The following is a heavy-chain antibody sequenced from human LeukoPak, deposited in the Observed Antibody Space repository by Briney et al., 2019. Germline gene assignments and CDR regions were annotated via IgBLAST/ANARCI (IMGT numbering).Heavy chain of an antibody. CDR1: GFTFSRYS. Sequence: GGSLRLSCAASGFTFSRYSMNWIRQAPGKGLGWVSSISSSTSYIYYADSVKGRFTISKDNAKNSLYLQMNSLRAEDTAVYYCARAGGSTVSHSDYWGQGTLVTVSS. CDR3: ARAGGSTVSHSDY. J-gene: IGHJ4*02. CDR2: ISSSTSYI. V-gene: IGHV3-21*01. D-gene: IGHD4-17*01.